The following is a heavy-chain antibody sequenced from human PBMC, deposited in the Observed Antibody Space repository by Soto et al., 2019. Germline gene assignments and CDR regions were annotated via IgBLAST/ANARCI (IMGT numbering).Heavy chain of an antibody. D-gene: IGHD3-10*01. V-gene: IGHV3-30*02. Sequence: GGSLRLSCAPSQFTFRSYGMHWVRQAPGKGLQWVAHICYDGHTQDLADSVHGRFTVSRDNSRNTLYLQMSSLMIEATAVYYCVKNQVVEAQYDGPSELFFCGRVTLVTVSS. CDR1: QFTFRSYG. CDR3: VKNQVVEAQYDGPSELFF. J-gene: IGHJ2*01. CDR2: ICYDGHTQ.